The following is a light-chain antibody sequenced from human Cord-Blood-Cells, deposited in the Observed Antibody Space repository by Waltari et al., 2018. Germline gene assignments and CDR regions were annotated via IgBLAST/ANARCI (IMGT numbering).Light chain of an antibody. J-gene: IGLJ3*02. CDR2: RNN. Sequence: QSVLTQPPSASGTPGQRVTTSCSGSSSNIGTNTVNSYQPLPGTAPKLLIYRNNQRPSGVPDRFSGSKSGTSASLAISGLQAEDEADYYCAAWDDSLNGRVFGGGTKLTVL. CDR1: SSNIGTNT. CDR3: AAWDDSLNGRV. V-gene: IGLV1-44*01.